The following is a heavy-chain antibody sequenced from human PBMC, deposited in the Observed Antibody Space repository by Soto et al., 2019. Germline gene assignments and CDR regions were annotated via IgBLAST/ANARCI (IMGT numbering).Heavy chain of an antibody. CDR1: GFTISDYY. J-gene: IGHJ4*02. V-gene: IGHV3-72*01. CDR2: TRNKVNSYTT. Sequence: EVQLVESGGGLIQPGGSLRLSCAAAGFTISDYYMDWVRQAPGMGLEWVARTRNKVNSYTTEYAASVKGRFTISRGGSENSVYLLMNSLKTEDTAVYYCARGGRTDWRYFDSRGQGTLVTVSS. CDR3: ARGGRTDWRYFDS. D-gene: IGHD1-1*01.